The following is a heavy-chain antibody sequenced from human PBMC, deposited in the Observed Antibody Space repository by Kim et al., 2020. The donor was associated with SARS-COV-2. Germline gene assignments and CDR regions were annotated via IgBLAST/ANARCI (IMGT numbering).Heavy chain of an antibody. V-gene: IGHV3-7*03. CDR2: IKQDGSAE. D-gene: IGHD3-10*01. CDR3: ARQRTATMGVDY. Sequence: GGSLRLSCAASGFIFSTFWMSWVRQAPGKGLEWVAHIKQDGSAEYYVDSVRGRFTISRGNAKSSLYLQMNRLRAEDTAVYYCARQRTATMGVDYCGQGTLFTVSS. CDR1: GFIFSTFW. J-gene: IGHJ4*02.